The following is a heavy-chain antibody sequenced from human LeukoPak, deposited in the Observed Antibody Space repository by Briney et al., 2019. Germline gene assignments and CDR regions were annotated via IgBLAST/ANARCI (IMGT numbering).Heavy chain of an antibody. CDR1: GFTFSSYS. CDR3: ARDPGYYYDSSGYYPLDY. CDR2: ISSSSSYI. V-gene: IGHV3-21*01. J-gene: IGHJ4*02. Sequence: PGGSLRLSCVASGFTFSSYSMNWVRQAPGKGLEWVSSISSSSSYIYYADSVKGRFTISRDNAKNSLYLQMNSLRAEDTAVYYCARDPGYYYDSSGYYPLDYWGQGTLVTVSS. D-gene: IGHD3-22*01.